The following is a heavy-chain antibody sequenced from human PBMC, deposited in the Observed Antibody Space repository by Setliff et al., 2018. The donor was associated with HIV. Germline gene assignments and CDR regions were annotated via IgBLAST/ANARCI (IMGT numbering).Heavy chain of an antibody. V-gene: IGHV5-51*01. CDR1: GYSFTSYW. CDR3: ARPFGYNSGLWTSYYFDY. J-gene: IGHJ4*02. Sequence: GESLKISCKGSGYSFTSYWIAWVRQMPGKGLEWMGIIYPGDSDTRYSPSFQGQVTISADKSISTAYLQWSSLKASDTAMYYCARPFGYNSGLWTSYYFDYWGQGTLVTVSS. D-gene: IGHD5-18*01. CDR2: IYPGDSDT.